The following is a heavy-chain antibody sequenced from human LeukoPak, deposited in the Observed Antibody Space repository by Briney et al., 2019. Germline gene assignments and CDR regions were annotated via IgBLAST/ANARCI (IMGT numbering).Heavy chain of an antibody. D-gene: IGHD2-2*01. Sequence: GGSLRLSCAASGFTFSSYAMSWVRQAPGKGLEWVSAISGSGGSTYYADSVKGRFTTSRDNSKNTLYLQMNSLRAEDTAVYYCAKDAVPAAIPVSPSDYWGQGTLVTVSS. J-gene: IGHJ4*02. CDR2: ISGSGGST. CDR1: GFTFSSYA. CDR3: AKDAVPAAIPVSPSDY. V-gene: IGHV3-23*01.